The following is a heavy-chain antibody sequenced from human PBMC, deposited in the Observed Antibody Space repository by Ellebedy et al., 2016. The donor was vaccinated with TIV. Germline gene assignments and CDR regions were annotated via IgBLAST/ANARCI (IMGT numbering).Heavy chain of an antibody. J-gene: IGHJ4*02. Sequence: GESLKISCAGSGFSFSSFSKHWVRQAPGKGLERVAILSYDGTTEYYADFAKGRFTISRDNSKNMVYLQMNSLRAEDTAVYYCESRGGVQFAIGYWGQGTLVTVSS. V-gene: IGHV3-30-3*01. CDR2: LSYDGTTE. D-gene: IGHD3-10*01. CDR3: ESRGGVQFAIGY. CDR1: GFSFSSFS.